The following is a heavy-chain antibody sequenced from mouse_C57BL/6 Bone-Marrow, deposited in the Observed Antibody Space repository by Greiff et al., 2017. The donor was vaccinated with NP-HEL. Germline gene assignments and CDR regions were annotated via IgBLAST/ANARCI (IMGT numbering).Heavy chain of an antibody. CDR3: ARGAITTVVATDYAMDY. CDR2: FHPYTDDT. V-gene: IGHV1-47*01. Sequence: QVQLQQSGAELVKPGASVKMSCKASGYTFTTYPIEWMKQNHGKSLEWIGNFHPYTDDTKYNEKFKGKATLTVEKSSSTVYLELSRLTSDDSAVYYCARGAITTVVATDYAMDYWGQGTSVTVSS. D-gene: IGHD1-1*01. CDR1: GYTFTTYP. J-gene: IGHJ4*01.